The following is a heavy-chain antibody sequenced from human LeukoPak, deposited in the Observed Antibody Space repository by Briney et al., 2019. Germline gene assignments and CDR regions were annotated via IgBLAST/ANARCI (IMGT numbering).Heavy chain of an antibody. J-gene: IGHJ4*02. CDR2: INHSGST. CDR1: GGSFSGYY. Sequence: KPSETLSLTCAVYGGSFSGYYWSWIRQPPGKGLEWIGEINHSGSTNYNPSLKSRVTISVDTSKNQFSLKLSSVTAADTAVYYCARVTNYYGSGRQRFDYWGQGTLVTVSS. V-gene: IGHV4-34*01. D-gene: IGHD3-10*01. CDR3: ARVTNYYGSGRQRFDY.